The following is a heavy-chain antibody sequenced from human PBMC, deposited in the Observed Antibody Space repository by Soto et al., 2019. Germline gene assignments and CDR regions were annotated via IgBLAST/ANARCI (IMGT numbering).Heavy chain of an antibody. CDR2: IIPILGIA. CDR1: GGTFSSYT. J-gene: IGHJ3*02. Sequence: QVQLVQSGAEVKKPGSSVKVSCKASGGTFSSYTISWVRQAPGQGLEWMGRIIPILGIANYAQKFQGRVTIPADKSTSTAYIELRSLRSEDTAVYYCARSRGIAAAEGAFDIWGQGTMVTVSS. D-gene: IGHD6-13*01. V-gene: IGHV1-69*02. CDR3: ARSRGIAAAEGAFDI.